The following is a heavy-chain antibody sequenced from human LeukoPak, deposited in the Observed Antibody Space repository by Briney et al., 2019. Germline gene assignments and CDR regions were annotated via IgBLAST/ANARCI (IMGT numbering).Heavy chain of an antibody. CDR3: AKDSSLELPAPGFDY. CDR2: ISSSSSTI. D-gene: IGHD2-15*01. Sequence: GGSLRLSCAASGFTFSSYSMNWVRQAPGKGLEWVSYISSSSSTIYYADSVKGRFTISRDNAKNSLYLQMNSLRAEDTAVYYCAKDSSLELPAPGFDYWGQGTLVTVSS. V-gene: IGHV3-48*04. CDR1: GFTFSSYS. J-gene: IGHJ4*02.